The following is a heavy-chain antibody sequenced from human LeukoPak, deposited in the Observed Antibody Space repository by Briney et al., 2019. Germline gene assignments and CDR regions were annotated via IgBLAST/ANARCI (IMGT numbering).Heavy chain of an antibody. CDR2: IWYDGSNK. J-gene: IGHJ4*02. CDR3: AREGYSSGWYYFDY. Sequence: TGGSLRLSCAASGFTFSSYGMHWVRQAPGKGLEWVAVIWYDGSNKYYADSVKGRFTISRDNSKNTLYLQMNSLRAEDTAVYYCAREGYSSGWYYFDYWGQGTLVTVSS. CDR1: GFTFSSYG. V-gene: IGHV3-33*08. D-gene: IGHD6-19*01.